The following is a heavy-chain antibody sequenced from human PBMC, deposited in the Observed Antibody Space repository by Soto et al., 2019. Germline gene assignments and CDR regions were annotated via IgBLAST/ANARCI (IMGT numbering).Heavy chain of an antibody. CDR3: ARGQGYCSSTSCHRFDY. V-gene: IGHV3-23*01. D-gene: IGHD2-2*01. J-gene: IGHJ4*02. CDR1: GFSFRNYA. CDR2: LTGSSSNI. Sequence: GGSLRLSCAASGFSFRNYAMSWVRQAPGKGLEWISTLTGSSSNIYYADSVKGRFAISRDNSRNTLYLQMNSLTAEDTAVYYCARGQGYCSSTSCHRFDYWGQGTLVTVSS.